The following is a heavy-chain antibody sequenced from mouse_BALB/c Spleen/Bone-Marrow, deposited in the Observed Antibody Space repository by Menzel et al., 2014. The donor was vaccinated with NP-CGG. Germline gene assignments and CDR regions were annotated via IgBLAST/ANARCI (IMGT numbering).Heavy chain of an antibody. V-gene: IGHV14-3*02. CDR3: ASYYYGSSGFAY. CDR2: IDPANGNT. CDR1: GFNIKDTY. Sequence: VQLQQPGAELVKPGASVKLSCTASGFNIKDTYMHWVKQRPEQGLEWIGRIDPANGNTKYDPKFQGKATITADTSSNTADLQLSSLTSEDTAVYYCASYYYGSSGFAYWGQGTLVTVSA. D-gene: IGHD1-1*01. J-gene: IGHJ3*01.